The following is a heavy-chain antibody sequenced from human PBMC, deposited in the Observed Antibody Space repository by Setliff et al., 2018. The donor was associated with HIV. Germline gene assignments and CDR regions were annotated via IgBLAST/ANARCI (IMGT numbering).Heavy chain of an antibody. D-gene: IGHD2-8*01. CDR2: SSTGVSSI. V-gene: IGHV3-11*04. CDR1: RFLFSDYY. Sequence: RLSCAASRFLFSDYYMSWIRQAPGKGLEWISYSSTGVSSIYYADSVKGRFTISRDNAKNSLYLQMNSLRAEDTAVYYCARPRLRTNTVYGILGNWFDSWGRGTLVTVSS. CDR3: ARPRLRTNTVYGILGNWFDS. J-gene: IGHJ5*01.